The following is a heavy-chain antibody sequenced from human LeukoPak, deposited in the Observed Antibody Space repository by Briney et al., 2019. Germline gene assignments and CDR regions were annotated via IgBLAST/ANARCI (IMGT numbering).Heavy chain of an antibody. Sequence: GGSLRLSCAASGFTFSSYNMNWVRQAPGKGLEWVSSISTSSSYIYYADSVKGRFTISRDNARNSLYLQMNSLRAEDTAVYYCARDPAMVRGVIRRDFDYWGQGTLVTVSS. CDR1: GFTFSSYN. J-gene: IGHJ4*02. D-gene: IGHD3-10*01. CDR3: ARDPAMVRGVIRRDFDY. CDR2: ISTSSSYI. V-gene: IGHV3-21*01.